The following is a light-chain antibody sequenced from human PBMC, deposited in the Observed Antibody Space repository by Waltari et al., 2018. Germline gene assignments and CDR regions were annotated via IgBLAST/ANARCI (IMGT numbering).Light chain of an antibody. CDR1: SGSLSTTSH. CDR2: KAN. J-gene: IGLJ3*02. V-gene: IGLV8-61*01. Sequence: QTVVTQEPSLSVSPGGTVTLTCALCSGSLSTTSHASWYQQTPGQAPRTLVYKANARSSGVPDRFSGSILGNTAALTITGAQADDESDYYCALYMGSGIWVFGGGTRLTVL. CDR3: ALYMGSGIWV.